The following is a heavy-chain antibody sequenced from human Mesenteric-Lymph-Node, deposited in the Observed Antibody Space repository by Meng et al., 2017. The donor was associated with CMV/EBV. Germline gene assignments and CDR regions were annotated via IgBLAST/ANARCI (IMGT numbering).Heavy chain of an antibody. Sequence: GESLKISCAASGFTFSTHWMSWVRQAPGKGLEWVANIRQDEREKYYVDSVKGRFTISRDNVKNSLYLQMNSLRVEDTAVYYCARGPTTIEVWGQGTLVTVSS. D-gene: IGHD5-12*01. J-gene: IGHJ4*02. CDR3: ARGPTTIEV. CDR2: IRQDEREK. CDR1: GFTFSTHW. V-gene: IGHV3-7*01.